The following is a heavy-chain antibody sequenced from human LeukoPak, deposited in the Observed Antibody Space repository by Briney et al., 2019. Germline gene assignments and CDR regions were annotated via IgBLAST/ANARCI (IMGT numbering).Heavy chain of an antibody. CDR3: AREVGVGATTSLSY. J-gene: IGHJ4*01. V-gene: IGHV1-2*06. D-gene: IGHD1-26*01. CDR2: INPNSGGT. Sequence: ASVKVSCKASGYTFTGHYMHWVRQAPGQGLEWMGRINPNSGGTNYAQKFQGRVTMTRDTSISTAYMGLSSLRSDDTAMYYCAREVGVGATTSLSYWGQEPWSPSPQ. CDR1: GYTFTGHY.